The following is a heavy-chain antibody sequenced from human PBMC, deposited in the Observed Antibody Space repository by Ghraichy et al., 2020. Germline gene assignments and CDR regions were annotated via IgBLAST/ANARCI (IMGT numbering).Heavy chain of an antibody. D-gene: IGHD3-3*01. Sequence: ASVKVSCKASGYTFTGYYMHWVRQAPGQGLEWMGWINPNSGGTNYAQKFQGRVTVTRDTSISTAYMELSRLRSDDTAVYYCARDRFFDFSPNWFDPWGQGTLVTVSS. CDR3: ARDRFFDFSPNWFDP. CDR2: INPNSGGT. V-gene: IGHV1-2*02. J-gene: IGHJ5*02. CDR1: GYTFTGYY.